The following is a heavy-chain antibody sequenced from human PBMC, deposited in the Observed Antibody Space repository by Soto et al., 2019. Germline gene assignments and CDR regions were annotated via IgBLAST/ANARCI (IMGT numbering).Heavy chain of an antibody. D-gene: IGHD6-6*01. J-gene: IGHJ3*02. V-gene: IGHV1-18*01. CDR3: ARAEYSRSDRVGAFDI. CDR1: GYSFTRYG. Sequence: SVKVSCTTSGYSFTRYGSICVRKTNGQGLEWMGWISAYNGNTNYAQKLQGRVTMTTDTSTSTAYMELRSLRSDDTAVYYCARAEYSRSDRVGAFDIWGQDAMV. CDR2: ISAYNGNT.